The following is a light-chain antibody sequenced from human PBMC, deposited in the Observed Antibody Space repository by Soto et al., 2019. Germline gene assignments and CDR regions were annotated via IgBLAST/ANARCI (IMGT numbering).Light chain of an antibody. J-gene: IGKJ4*01. CDR1: QGISSY. CDR3: QQLNSYPLT. CDR2: DAS. V-gene: IGKV1-9*01. Sequence: DIQLTQSPSFLSASVGDRVTITCRASQGISSYLAWYQQKTGKAPKLLIYDASTLQSGVPSRFSGSGSGTEFTLTISSRQPEDFTTYYCQQLNSYPLTFGGGTKVEIK.